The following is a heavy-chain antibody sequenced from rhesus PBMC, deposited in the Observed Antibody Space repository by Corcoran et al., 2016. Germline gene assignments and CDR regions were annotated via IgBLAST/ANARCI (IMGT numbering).Heavy chain of an antibody. V-gene: IGHV3S5*01. CDR1: GFTFSNSG. Sequence: EVQLVETGGGLVQPGGSLKLSCAASGFTFSNSGMSWVRQAPGKGLEWVSAINSGGGSTFYADSVKGRFTISRDNSKNTLSLHMNSLRAEDTAVYYGAKDQSGYRYSFFDCWGQGVLVTVSP. CDR3: AKDQSGYRYSFFDC. J-gene: IGHJ4*01. CDR2: INSGGGST. D-gene: IGHD5-12*01.